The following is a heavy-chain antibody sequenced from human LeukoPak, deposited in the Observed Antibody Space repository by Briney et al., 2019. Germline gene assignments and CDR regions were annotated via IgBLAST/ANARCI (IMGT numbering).Heavy chain of an antibody. D-gene: IGHD3-3*01. Sequence: GGSLRLSCAASGFTFSNAWMNWVRRAPGKGLEWVGRIKSKTDGGTTDYAAPVKGRFTISRDDSKNTLYLQMNSLKTEDTAVYYCTTGKAIFGGFSIWGQGTMVTVSS. J-gene: IGHJ3*02. CDR1: GFTFSNAW. CDR3: TTGKAIFGGFSI. V-gene: IGHV3-15*01. CDR2: IKSKTDGGTT.